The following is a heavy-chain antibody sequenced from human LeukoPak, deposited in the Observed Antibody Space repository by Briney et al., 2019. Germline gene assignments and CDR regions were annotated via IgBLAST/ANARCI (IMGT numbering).Heavy chain of an antibody. V-gene: IGHV1-8*03. D-gene: IGHD6-6*01. Sequence: GASVKVSCKASGYTFTSYDINWVRQATGQGLEWMGWTNPNSGNTGYAQKFQGRVTITRNTSISTAYMELSSLRSEDTAVYYCARGPNSSSSYYGVDYWGQGTLVTVSS. CDR2: TNPNSGNT. CDR3: ARGPNSSSSYYGVDY. CDR1: GYTFTSYD. J-gene: IGHJ4*02.